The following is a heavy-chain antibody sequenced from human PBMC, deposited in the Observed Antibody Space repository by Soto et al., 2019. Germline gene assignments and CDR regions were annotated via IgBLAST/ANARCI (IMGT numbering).Heavy chain of an antibody. CDR3: ARGLAVAGTAPPTYYFDY. Sequence: LRLSCAASGFTFSSYSMNWVRQAPGKGLEWVSSISSSSSYIYYADSVKGRFTISRDNAKNSLYLQMNSLRAEDTAVYYCARGLAVAGTAPPTYYFDYWGQGTLVTVSS. CDR2: ISSSSSYI. D-gene: IGHD6-19*01. J-gene: IGHJ4*02. V-gene: IGHV3-21*01. CDR1: GFTFSSYS.